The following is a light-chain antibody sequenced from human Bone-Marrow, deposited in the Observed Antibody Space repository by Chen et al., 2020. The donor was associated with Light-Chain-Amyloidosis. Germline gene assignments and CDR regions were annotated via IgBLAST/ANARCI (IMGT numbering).Light chain of an antibody. V-gene: IGKV3-20*01. CDR3: QQYGTSPLT. J-gene: IGKJ4*01. CDR1: QTISSNY. CDR2: GSS. Sequence: EILLTQSPGTLSLSPGEGANLSCRASQTISSNYLTWYQQKFGQAPSLLIYGSSSRATGIPDRFTGSGSETDFTLTINRLEPEDIAMYYCQQYGTSPLTFGGGTKVEIK.